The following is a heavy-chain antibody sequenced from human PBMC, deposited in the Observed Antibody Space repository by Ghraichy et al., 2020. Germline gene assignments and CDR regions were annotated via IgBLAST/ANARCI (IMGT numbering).Heavy chain of an antibody. D-gene: IGHD4-11*01. Sequence: SETLSLTCVVSGGSISNGTYSWSWIRQPPGKGLEWIGFVAYSGSPYYSPSLESRVTISLDRSMNQFSLNLRSVTAADTAIYYCARGKTTVKTGWFDPWGQGTLVTVSS. CDR2: VAYSGSP. V-gene: IGHV4-30-2*01. J-gene: IGHJ5*02. CDR1: GGSISNGTYS. CDR3: ARGKTTVKTGWFDP.